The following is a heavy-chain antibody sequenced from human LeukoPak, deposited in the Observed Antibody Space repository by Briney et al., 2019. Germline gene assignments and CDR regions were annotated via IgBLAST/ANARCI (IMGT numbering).Heavy chain of an antibody. Sequence: PSETLSLTCAVYGGSFSGYYWSWIRQPPGKGLEWIGEINHSGSTNYNPSLKSRVTISVDTFKNQFSLKLSSVTAADTAVYYCARSLEADYYDSSGLDYFDYWGQGTLVTVSS. D-gene: IGHD3-22*01. CDR1: GGSFSGYY. V-gene: IGHV4-34*01. CDR3: ARSLEADYYDSSGLDYFDY. CDR2: INHSGST. J-gene: IGHJ4*02.